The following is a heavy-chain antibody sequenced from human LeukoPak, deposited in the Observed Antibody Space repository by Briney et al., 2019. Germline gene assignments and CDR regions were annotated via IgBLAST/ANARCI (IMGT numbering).Heavy chain of an antibody. CDR2: IIPIFGTT. Sequence: SVTVSCKASGGTFSSYAISWVRQAPGQGLEWMGGIIPIFGTTNYAQKFQGRVTITADESTSTAYMELSSLRSEDTAVYYCARDLRGLGASLGYWGQGTLVTVSS. D-gene: IGHD1-26*01. CDR1: GGTFSSYA. J-gene: IGHJ4*02. V-gene: IGHV1-69*13. CDR3: ARDLRGLGASLGY.